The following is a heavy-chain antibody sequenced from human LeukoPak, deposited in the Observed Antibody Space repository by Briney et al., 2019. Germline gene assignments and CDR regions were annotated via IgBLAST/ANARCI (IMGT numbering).Heavy chain of an antibody. CDR2: CSSSSSYI. CDR3: ATGSSWYFEY. CDR1: GFTFGDYE. Sequence: PGRSLRLSCTASGFTFGDYEMSWVRQAPGKGLEWVSSCSSSSSYIYYADSVKGRFTISRDNAKNSLYLQMNSLRAEDTAVYYCATGSSWYFEYWGQGTLVTVSS. D-gene: IGHD6-13*01. J-gene: IGHJ4*02. V-gene: IGHV3-21*01.